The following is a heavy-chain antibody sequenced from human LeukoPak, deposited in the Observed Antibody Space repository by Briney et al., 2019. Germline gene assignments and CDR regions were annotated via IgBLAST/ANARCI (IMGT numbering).Heavy chain of an antibody. Sequence: GGSLRLSCAASGFTFSSYGMHWVRQAPGKGLEWVAVISYDGSNKYYADSVKGRFTISRDNSKNTLYLQMNSLRAEDTAVYYCAKDSSRLRFDPWGQGTLVTVSS. CDR2: ISYDGSNK. CDR1: GFTFSSYG. CDR3: AKDSSRLRFDP. J-gene: IGHJ5*02. D-gene: IGHD2-15*01. V-gene: IGHV3-30*18.